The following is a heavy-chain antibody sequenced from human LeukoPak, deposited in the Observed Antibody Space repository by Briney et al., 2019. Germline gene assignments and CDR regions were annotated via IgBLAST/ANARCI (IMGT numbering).Heavy chain of an antibody. J-gene: IGHJ5*02. V-gene: IGHV4-4*07. CDR3: ARELWFGELLVNWFDP. CDR2: IYTSGST. Sequence: SETLSLTCTVSGGSISSYYWSWIRQPAGKGLEWIGRIYTSGSTNYSPSLKSRVTMSVDTSKNQFSLKLSSVTAADTAVYYCARELWFGELLVNWFDPWGQGTLVTVSS. CDR1: GGSISSYY. D-gene: IGHD3-10*01.